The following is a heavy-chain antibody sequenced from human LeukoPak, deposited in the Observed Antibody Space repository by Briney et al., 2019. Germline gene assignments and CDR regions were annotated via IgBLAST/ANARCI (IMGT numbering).Heavy chain of an antibody. D-gene: IGHD3-10*01. CDR3: ARFPRSGSYYRDYFDY. J-gene: IGHJ4*02. Sequence: GGSLRLSCAASGFTFSSYWTSWVRQAPGKGLEWVANIKQDGSEKYYVDSVKGRFTISRDNAKNSLYLQMNSLRAEDTAVYYCARFPRSGSYYRDYFDYWGQGTLVTVSS. CDR1: GFTFSSYW. V-gene: IGHV3-7*03. CDR2: IKQDGSEK.